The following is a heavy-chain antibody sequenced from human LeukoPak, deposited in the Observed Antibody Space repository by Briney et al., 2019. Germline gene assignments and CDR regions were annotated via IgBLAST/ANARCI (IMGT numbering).Heavy chain of an antibody. CDR1: GFTFSSYA. CDR2: ISYDGSNK. J-gene: IGHJ4*02. D-gene: IGHD2-8*01. Sequence: GRSLRLSCAASGFTFSSYAMHWVRQAPGKGLEWVAVISYDGSNKYYADSVKGRFTISRDNSKNTLYLQMNSLRAEDTAVYYCAKAYTKHFDYWGPGTLVTVSS. CDR3: AKAYTKHFDY. V-gene: IGHV3-30*04.